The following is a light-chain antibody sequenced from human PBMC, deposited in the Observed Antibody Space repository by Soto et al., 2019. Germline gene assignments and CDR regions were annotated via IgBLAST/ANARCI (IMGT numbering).Light chain of an antibody. J-gene: IGKJ5*01. V-gene: IGKV3D-15*01. Sequence: ENVLTQSPDTLSLSPGERATLSCRASQSVTTKLAWYQHKPGQAPRLLISGASSRASGVPDRFSGSGSGTEFTLTIRSLQSEDFATYYCQQSYSTPITFGQGTRLEI. CDR2: GAS. CDR1: QSVTTK. CDR3: QQSYSTPIT.